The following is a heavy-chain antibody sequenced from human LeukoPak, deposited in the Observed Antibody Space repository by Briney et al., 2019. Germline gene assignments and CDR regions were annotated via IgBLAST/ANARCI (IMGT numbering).Heavy chain of an antibody. CDR1: GFTFSSYE. CDR2: ISSSGSTI. CDR3: ARDKARRFGELLQGAFDY. D-gene: IGHD3-10*01. J-gene: IGHJ4*02. V-gene: IGHV3-48*03. Sequence: GGSLRLSCAASGFTFSSYEMNWVRQAPGKGLEWVSYISSSGSTIYYADSVKGRFTISRDNAKNSLYLQMNSLRAEDTAVYYWARDKARRFGELLQGAFDYWGQGTLVTVS.